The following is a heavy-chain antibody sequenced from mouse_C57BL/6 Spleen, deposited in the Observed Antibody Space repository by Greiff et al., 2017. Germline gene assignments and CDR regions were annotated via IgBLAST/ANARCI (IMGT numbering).Heavy chain of an antibody. Sequence: EVMLVESEGGLVQPGSSMKLSCTASGFTFSDYYMAWVRQVPEKGLEWVANINYDGSSTYYLDSLKSRFIISRDNATNILYLQMSSLKSEDTATYYCAREGGPYYSNYGAMDYWGQGTSVTVSS. CDR3: AREGGPYYSNYGAMDY. CDR2: INYDGSST. D-gene: IGHD2-5*01. J-gene: IGHJ4*01. V-gene: IGHV5-16*01. CDR1: GFTFSDYY.